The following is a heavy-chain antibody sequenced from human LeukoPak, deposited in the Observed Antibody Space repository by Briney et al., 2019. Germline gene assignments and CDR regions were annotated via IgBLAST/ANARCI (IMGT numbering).Heavy chain of an antibody. D-gene: IGHD6-19*01. CDR2: IIPIFGTA. V-gene: IGHV1-69*05. CDR3: ARDKSSGWYSGDLDY. Sequence: GASVKVSCKASGYTFTGYYIHWVRQAPGQGLEWMGGIIPIFGTANYAQKFQGRVTITTDESTSTAYMELSSLRSEDTAVYYCARDKSSGWYSGDLDYWGQGTLVTVSS. CDR1: GYTFTGYY. J-gene: IGHJ4*02.